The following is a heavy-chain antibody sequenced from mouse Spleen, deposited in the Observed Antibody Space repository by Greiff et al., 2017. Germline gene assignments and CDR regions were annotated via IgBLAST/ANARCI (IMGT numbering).Heavy chain of an antibody. V-gene: IGHV1-81*01. D-gene: IGHD1-1*01. Sequence: QVQLKQSGAELARPGASVKLSCKASGYTFTSYGISWVKQRTGQGLEWIGEIYPRSGNTYYNEKFKGKATLTADKSSSTAYMELRSLTSEDSAVYFCARGGYYYDGSYYFDYWGQGTTLTVSS. CDR3: ARGGYYYDGSYYFDY. J-gene: IGHJ2*01. CDR1: GYTFTSYG. CDR2: IYPRSGNT.